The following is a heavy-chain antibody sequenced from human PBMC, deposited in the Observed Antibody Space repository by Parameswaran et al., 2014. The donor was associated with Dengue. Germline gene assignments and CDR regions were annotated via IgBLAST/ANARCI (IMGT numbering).Heavy chain of an antibody. J-gene: IGHJ4*02. D-gene: IGHD1-26*01. CDR2: IDPSDSYT. V-gene: IGHV5-10-1*01. CDR3: ASSIVGATKLGRDY. Sequence: VRQMPGKGLEWMGRIDPSDSYTNYSPSFQGHVTISADKSISTAYLQWSSLKASDTAMYYCASSIVGATKLGRDYWGQGTLVTVSS.